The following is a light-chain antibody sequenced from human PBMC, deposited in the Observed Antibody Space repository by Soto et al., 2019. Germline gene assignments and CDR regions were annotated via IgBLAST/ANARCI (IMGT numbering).Light chain of an antibody. V-gene: IGKV3-20*01. Sequence: EIVLTQSPGTLSLSPGESATLSCRASQSVSSNLAWYQQKPGQAPRLLIYGASSRATGIPDRFSGSGSGTDFTLTISRLEPEDFAVYYCQQYGSSPWTFGQGTKVDIK. CDR1: QSVSSN. CDR3: QQYGSSPWT. J-gene: IGKJ1*01. CDR2: GAS.